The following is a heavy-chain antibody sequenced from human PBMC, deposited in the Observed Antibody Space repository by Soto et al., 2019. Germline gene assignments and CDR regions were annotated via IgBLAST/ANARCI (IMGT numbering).Heavy chain of an antibody. V-gene: IGHV3-21*01. CDR1: GFTFSSYS. CDR3: ARDAITMVRGAAFDY. CDR2: ISSSSSYI. Sequence: GGSLRLSCAASGFTFSSYSMNWVRQAPGKGLEWVSSISSSSSYIYYADSVKGRFTISRDNAKNSLYLQMNSLRAEDTAVYYCARDAITMVRGAAFDYWGQGTLVTVSS. D-gene: IGHD3-10*01. J-gene: IGHJ4*02.